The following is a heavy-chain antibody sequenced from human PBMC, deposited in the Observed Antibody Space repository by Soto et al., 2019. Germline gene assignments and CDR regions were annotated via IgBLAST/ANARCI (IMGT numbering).Heavy chain of an antibody. CDR1: GDSISSSVW. CDR2: VFHTGNT. D-gene: IGHD7-27*01. J-gene: IGHJ4*02. Sequence: SETLSLTCAVSGDSISSSVWWTWVRQPPGKGLEWIGEVFHTGNTNYNPSLKSRVTMSVDKSTNEFSLKVTSVTAADTAIYYCARKAWVRFDYWGQGALVTVS. V-gene: IGHV4-4*02. CDR3: ARKAWVRFDY.